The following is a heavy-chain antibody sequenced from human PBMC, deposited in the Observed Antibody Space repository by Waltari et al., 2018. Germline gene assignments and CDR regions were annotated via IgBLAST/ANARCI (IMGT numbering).Heavy chain of an antibody. CDR2: IWSDGSNI. D-gene: IGHD2-15*01. Sequence: QVQLVESGGGVVKPGRSLRLSCAASGFSFSTYGMHWFRQAPGKGLEWVADIWSDGSNIHYADSVKGRFIISRDNSKSTLSLQMNSLRAEDTAVYYCVRGRGSSDYWGQGTLVSVSS. J-gene: IGHJ4*02. CDR3: VRGRGSSDY. V-gene: IGHV3-33*01. CDR1: GFSFSTYG.